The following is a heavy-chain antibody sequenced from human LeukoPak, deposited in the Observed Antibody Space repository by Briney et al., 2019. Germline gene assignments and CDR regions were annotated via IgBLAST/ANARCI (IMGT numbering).Heavy chain of an antibody. J-gene: IGHJ4*02. CDR1: GFIFSDYY. Sequence: PGGSLRLSCAASGFIFSDYYMSWIRQAPGKGLEWVSRISSNGDSTNYADSVKGRFTISRDNSKNTLYLQMNSLRAEDTAVYYCAKVGIEQWLTQGQFFDYWGQGTLVTVPS. D-gene: IGHD6-19*01. CDR3: AKVGIEQWLTQGQFFDY. CDR2: ISSNGDST. V-gene: IGHV3-23*01.